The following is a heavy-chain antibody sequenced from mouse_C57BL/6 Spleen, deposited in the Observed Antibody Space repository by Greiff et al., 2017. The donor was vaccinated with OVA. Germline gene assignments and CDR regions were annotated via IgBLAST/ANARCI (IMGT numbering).Heavy chain of an antibody. D-gene: IGHD1-1*01. V-gene: IGHV1-18*01. Sequence: EVQLQQSGPELVKPGASVKIPCKASGYTFTDYNMDWVKQSHGKSLEWIGDINPNNGGTIYNQKFKGKATLTVDKSSSTAYMELRSLTSEDTAVYYCARDTYYYGSSYRDWYFDVWGTGTTVTVSS. J-gene: IGHJ1*03. CDR2: INPNNGGT. CDR1: GYTFTDYN. CDR3: ARDTYYYGSSYRDWYFDV.